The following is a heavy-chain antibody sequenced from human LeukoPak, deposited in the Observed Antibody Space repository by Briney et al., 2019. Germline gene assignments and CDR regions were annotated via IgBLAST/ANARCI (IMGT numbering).Heavy chain of an antibody. D-gene: IGHD6-13*01. CDR1: GFTVSSNY. Sequence: PGGSLRLSCAASGFTVSSNYMSWVRQAPGKGLEWVSVIYSGGSTYYADSVKGRFTISRDNSKNTLYLQMNSLRAEDTAVYYCARVGYSSSWEPHFDYWGQGTLVTVSS. V-gene: IGHV3-66*02. J-gene: IGHJ4*02. CDR2: IYSGGST. CDR3: ARVGYSSSWEPHFDY.